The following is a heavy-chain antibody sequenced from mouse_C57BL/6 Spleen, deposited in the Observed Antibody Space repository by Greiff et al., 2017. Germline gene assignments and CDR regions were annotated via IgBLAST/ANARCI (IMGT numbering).Heavy chain of an antibody. CDR1: GYTFTSYW. J-gene: IGHJ1*03. D-gene: IGHD2-3*01. CDR2: IHPNSGST. V-gene: IGHV1-64*01. Sequence: QVQLQQPGAELVKPGASVKLSCKASGYTFTSYWMHWVKQSPGQGLEWIGMIHPNSGSTNYNEKFKSKATLTVDKSSSTAYMQLSSLTSEDSAVYYCANYDGYSNWYFDVWGTGTTVTVSS. CDR3: ANYDGYSNWYFDV.